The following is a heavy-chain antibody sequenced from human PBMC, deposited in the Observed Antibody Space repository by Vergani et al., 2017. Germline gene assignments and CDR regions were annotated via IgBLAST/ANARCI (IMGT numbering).Heavy chain of an antibody. J-gene: IGHJ5*02. CDR2: IYYSGST. CDR3: ARSPTPDYTRFDP. Sequence: QLQLQESGPGLVKPSETLSLTCTVSGGSISSSSYYWGWIRQPPGKGLEWIGSIYYSGSTYYNPSLKSRVTISVDTSKNQFSLKLSSVTAADTAVYYCARSPTPDYTRFDPWGQGTLVTVSS. CDR1: GGSISSSSYY. V-gene: IGHV4-39*01. D-gene: IGHD4-11*01.